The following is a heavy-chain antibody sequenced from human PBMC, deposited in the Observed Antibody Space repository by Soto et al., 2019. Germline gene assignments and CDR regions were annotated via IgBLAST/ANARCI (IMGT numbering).Heavy chain of an antibody. Sequence: QVQLQESGPGLMKPSETLSLTCTVSCASITSSSYWSWIRQPAGKGLEWIGRFSLSGTTNYNPSRRSRVTMSADVSKNQFSLRLPSVTAADTALYYCARGMTPPGAPAWYYFDSWGHGTLVTVSS. CDR3: ARGMTPPGAPAWYYFDS. CDR1: CASITSSSY. CDR2: FSLSGTT. D-gene: IGHD2-8*02. J-gene: IGHJ4*01. V-gene: IGHV4-4*07.